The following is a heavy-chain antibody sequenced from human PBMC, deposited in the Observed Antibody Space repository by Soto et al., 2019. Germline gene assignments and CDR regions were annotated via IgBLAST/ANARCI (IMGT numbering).Heavy chain of an antibody. D-gene: IGHD6-13*01. CDR3: ARTSSWYHNWFDP. CDR1: GYSFTNYW. V-gene: IGHV5-51*01. CDR2: IYPGDSDT. J-gene: IGHJ5*02. Sequence: GESLKISCKGSGYSFTNYWIGWVRQMPGKGLEWMGIIYPGDSDTRYSPSFQGQVTISADKSISTAYLQWSSLKASDTAMYYCARTSSWYHNWFDPWGQGTLVTVSS.